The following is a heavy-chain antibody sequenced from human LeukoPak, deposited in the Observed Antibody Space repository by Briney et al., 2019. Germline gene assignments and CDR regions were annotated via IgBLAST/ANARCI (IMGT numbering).Heavy chain of an antibody. CDR2: IYYSGST. D-gene: IGHD3-10*01. CDR1: GGSISSYY. CDR3: ARESLWFGDKSGNWFDP. J-gene: IGHJ5*02. Sequence: SETLSLTCTVSGGSISSYYWSWIRQPPGKGLEWIGYIYYSGSTNYNPSLKSRVTISVDTSKNQFSLKLSSVTAADTAVYYCARESLWFGDKSGNWFDPWGQGTLVTVSS. V-gene: IGHV4-59*01.